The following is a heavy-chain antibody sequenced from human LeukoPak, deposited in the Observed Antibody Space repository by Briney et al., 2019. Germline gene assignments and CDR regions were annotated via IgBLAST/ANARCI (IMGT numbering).Heavy chain of an antibody. CDR2: INPNSGGT. D-gene: IGHD6-13*01. V-gene: IGHV1-2*02. Sequence: ASVTVSCKASGYTFTDYYIHWVGQAPGQGLEGMGWINPNSGGTNFGDKFEGRVAMTRDPSISAPYMQLSRLRSDDTAVYFCARGAAAGAHYYYYYMDVWGKGTTVTVS. J-gene: IGHJ6*03. CDR3: ARGAAAGAHYYYYYMDV. CDR1: GYTFTDYY.